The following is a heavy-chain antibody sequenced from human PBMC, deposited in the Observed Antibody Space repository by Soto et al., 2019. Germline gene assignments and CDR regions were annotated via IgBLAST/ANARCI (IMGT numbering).Heavy chain of an antibody. V-gene: IGHV3-30-3*01. CDR2: ISYDGSNK. D-gene: IGHD3-9*01. Sequence: GGSLRLSCAASGFTFSSYAMHWVRQAPGKGLEWVAVISYDGSNKYYADSVKGRFTISRDNSKNTLYLQMNSLRAEDTAVYYCARESGNDEDYDILTGYSNYYYYGMDVWGQGTTVTVSS. J-gene: IGHJ6*02. CDR1: GFTFSSYA. CDR3: ARESGNDEDYDILTGYSNYYYYGMDV.